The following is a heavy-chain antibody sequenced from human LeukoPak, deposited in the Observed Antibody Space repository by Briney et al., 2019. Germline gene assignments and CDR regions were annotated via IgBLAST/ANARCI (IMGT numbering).Heavy chain of an antibody. V-gene: IGHV3-21*01. CDR3: AREGIALRFLEWLLFD. CDR1: GFTFSSYS. J-gene: IGHJ4*02. CDR2: ISSSSSYI. Sequence: PGGSLRLSCAASGFTFSSYSMNWVRQAPGKGLEWVSSISSSSSYICYADSVKGRFTISRDNAKNSLYLQMNSLRAEDTAVYYCAREGIALRFLEWLLFDWGQGTLVTVSS. D-gene: IGHD3-3*01.